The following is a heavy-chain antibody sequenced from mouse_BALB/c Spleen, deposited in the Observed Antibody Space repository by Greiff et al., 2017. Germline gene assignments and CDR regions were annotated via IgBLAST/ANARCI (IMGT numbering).Heavy chain of an antibody. CDR2: ISYSGST. CDR3: ASPIHYYGYWYFDV. CDR1: GYSITSDYA. D-gene: IGHD1-2*01. J-gene: IGHJ1*01. Sequence: EVKVEESGPGLVKPSQSLSLTCTVTGYSITSDYAWNWIRQFPGNKLEWMGYISYSGSTSYNPSLKSRISITRDTSKNQFFLQLNSVTTEDTATYYCASPIHYYGYWYFDVWGAGTTVTVSS. V-gene: IGHV3-2*02.